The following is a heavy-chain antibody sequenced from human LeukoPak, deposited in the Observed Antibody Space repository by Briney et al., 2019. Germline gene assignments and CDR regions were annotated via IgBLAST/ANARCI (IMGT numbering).Heavy chain of an antibody. V-gene: IGHV3-21*01. CDR2: ISSSSSYI. J-gene: IGHJ4*02. Sequence: PGGSLRLSCAASGFTFSSYAMSWVRQAPGKGLEWVSSISSSSSYIYYADSVKGRFTISRDNAKNSLYLQMNSLRAEDTAVYYCARDPYSSSWYFGCYFDYWGQGTLVTVSS. D-gene: IGHD6-13*01. CDR3: ARDPYSSSWYFGCYFDY. CDR1: GFTFSSYA.